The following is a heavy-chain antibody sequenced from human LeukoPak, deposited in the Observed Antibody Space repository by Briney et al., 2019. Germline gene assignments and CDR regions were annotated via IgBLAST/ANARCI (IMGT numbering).Heavy chain of an antibody. CDR2: ISSSSSTI. CDR1: GFTFSNYS. J-gene: IGHJ4*02. V-gene: IGHV3-48*01. CDR3: AGGDSSGYYYRRYFDY. D-gene: IGHD3-22*01. Sequence: PGGSLRLSCAASGFTFSNYSMNWVRQAPGKGLEWVSYISSSSSTIYYADSVKGRFTISRDNAKNSLYLQMNSLRAEDTAVYYCAGGDSSGYYYRRYFDYWGQGTLVTVSS.